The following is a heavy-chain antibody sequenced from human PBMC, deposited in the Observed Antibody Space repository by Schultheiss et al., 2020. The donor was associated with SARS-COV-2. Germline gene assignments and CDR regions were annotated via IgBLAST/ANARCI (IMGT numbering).Heavy chain of an antibody. Sequence: SETLSLTCAVFGGPFSGYYWSWIRQPPGKGLEWIGEINRSGSTNYNPSLKSRVTISVDKSKNQFSLKLSSVTAADTAVYYCARVKVGYSSSWYPTHYYGMDVWGQGTTVTVSS. V-gene: IGHV4-34*01. CDR2: INRSGST. J-gene: IGHJ6*02. CDR3: ARVKVGYSSSWYPTHYYGMDV. CDR1: GGPFSGYY. D-gene: IGHD6-13*01.